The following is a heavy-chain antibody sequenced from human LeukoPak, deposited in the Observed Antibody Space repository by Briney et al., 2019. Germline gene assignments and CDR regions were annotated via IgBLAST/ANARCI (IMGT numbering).Heavy chain of an antibody. J-gene: IGHJ4*02. V-gene: IGHV3-23*01. D-gene: IGHD4-17*01. CDR2: ISGGGETT. Sequence: GGSLRLSCAASGFTFNNYAMNWVRQAPGKGLEWVSSISGGGETTSSADSAKGRFTISRDNSQNTLYLQMNSLRAEDTAVYYCARDYADYVGYFFFDYWGQGTLVTVSS. CDR3: ARDYADYVGYFFFDY. CDR1: GFTFNNYA.